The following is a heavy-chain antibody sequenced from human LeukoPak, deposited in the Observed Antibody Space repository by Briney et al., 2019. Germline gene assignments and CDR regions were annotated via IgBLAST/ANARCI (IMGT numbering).Heavy chain of an antibody. D-gene: IGHD3-10*01. CDR3: ARDYGSGSYNWFDP. CDR2: INSDGSST. CDR1: GFTFSSYW. Sequence: GGSLRLSCAASGFTFSSYWMHWVRQAPGKGLVWVSRINSDGSSTSYADSVKGRFTISRDNAKNSLYLQMNSLRAEDTAVYYCARDYGSGSYNWFDPWGQGTLVTVSS. J-gene: IGHJ5*02. V-gene: IGHV3-74*01.